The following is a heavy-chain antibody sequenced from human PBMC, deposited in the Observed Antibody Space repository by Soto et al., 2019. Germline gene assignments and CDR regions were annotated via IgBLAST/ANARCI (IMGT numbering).Heavy chain of an antibody. V-gene: IGHV1-18*01. D-gene: IGHD3-16*02. CDR1: GYTFTDYD. J-gene: IGHJ4*02. CDR3: SIGGFDYVWGSYPGGY. CDR2: ISAYNGNS. Sequence: QVQXVQSXAXXXXXXASXKVSXKASGYTFTDYDLXWVRQXPXXXXXXMGWISAYNGNSNYAQKFQGRVTMTTDTSTXTXDXXXXXXXSDDTAVYYCSIGGFDYVWGSYPGGYWGQGTLVTVSS.